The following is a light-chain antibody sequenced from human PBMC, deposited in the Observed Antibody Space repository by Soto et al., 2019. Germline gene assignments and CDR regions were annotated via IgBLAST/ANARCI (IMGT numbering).Light chain of an antibody. V-gene: IGLV2-8*01. J-gene: IGLJ1*01. CDR3: SSYAGNNNFV. Sequence: QSALTQPPSASGSPGQSVTVSCTGSNSDVGDYNYVSWYQHHPGKDPKLILYEVKKRPSEVPDRFSGSKSGNTASLTVSGLQAEDEADYYCSSYAGNNNFVFGSGTKVTVL. CDR1: NSDVGDYNY. CDR2: EVK.